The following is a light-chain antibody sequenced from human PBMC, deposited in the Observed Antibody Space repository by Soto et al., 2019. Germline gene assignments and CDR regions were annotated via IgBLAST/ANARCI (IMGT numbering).Light chain of an antibody. Sequence: QSALTQPASVSGSPGQSITISCTGTSSDVGSSNCVSWYQQHPGKAPKLIIYEGTKRPSGVSTRFSGSKSGNTASLTISGLLAEDEGDYYCCSYTTTNTYVFGTGTKVTVL. V-gene: IGLV2-14*02. CDR3: CSYTTTNTYV. J-gene: IGLJ1*01. CDR2: EGT. CDR1: SSDVGSSNC.